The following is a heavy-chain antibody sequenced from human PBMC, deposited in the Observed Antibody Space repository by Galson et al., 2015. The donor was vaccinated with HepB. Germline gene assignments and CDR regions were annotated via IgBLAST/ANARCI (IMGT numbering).Heavy chain of an antibody. V-gene: IGHV3-53*01. CDR2: IYSGGST. Sequence: SLRLSCAASGFTVSSNYMSWVRQAPGKGLEWVSVIYSGGSTYYADSVKGRFTISRDNSKNTLYLQMNSLRAEDTAVYYCASAPTSLSSTDYWGQGTLVTVSS. CDR3: ASAPTSLSSTDY. J-gene: IGHJ4*02. CDR1: GFTVSSNY. D-gene: IGHD1-1*01.